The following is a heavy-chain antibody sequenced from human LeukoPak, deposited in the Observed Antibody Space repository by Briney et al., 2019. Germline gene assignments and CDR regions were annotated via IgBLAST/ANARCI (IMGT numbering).Heavy chain of an antibody. CDR1: GYSFTSYW. Sequence: GESLQISCQGSGYSFTSYWIGWVRQMPGKGLEWMGIIYPGDSDTRYSPSFQGQVTISADKSISTAYLQWSSLKASDTAMYYCARRPPIAAAGSFDYWGQGTLVTVSS. V-gene: IGHV5-51*01. CDR3: ARRPPIAAAGSFDY. CDR2: IYPGDSDT. D-gene: IGHD6-13*01. J-gene: IGHJ4*02.